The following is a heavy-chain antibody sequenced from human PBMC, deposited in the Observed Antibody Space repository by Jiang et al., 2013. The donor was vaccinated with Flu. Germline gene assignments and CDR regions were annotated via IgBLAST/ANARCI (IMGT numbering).Heavy chain of an antibody. CDR2: IVVGSGNT. Sequence: GAEVKKPGTSVKVSCKASGFTFTSSAVQWVRQARGQRLEWIGWIVVGSGNTNYAQKFQERVTITRDMSTSTAYMELSSLRSEDTAVYYCAALPNYYDSSGYLGALDYWGQGTLVTVSS. D-gene: IGHD3-22*01. V-gene: IGHV1-58*01. CDR1: GFTFTSSA. CDR3: AALPNYYDSSGYLGALDY. J-gene: IGHJ4*02.